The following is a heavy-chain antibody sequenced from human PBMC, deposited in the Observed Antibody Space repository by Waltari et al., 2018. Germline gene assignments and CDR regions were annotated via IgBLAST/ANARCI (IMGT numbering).Heavy chain of an antibody. CDR1: GYTFTHYA. V-gene: IGHV1-3*04. CDR2: INTVNGKT. D-gene: IGHD4-17*01. Sequence: QVQLVQSGAEVRKPGASVNVSCKASGYTFTHYALHWVRQPPGQRPEWMGWINTVNGKTKYLEKLQGRVTITRDTSASTVYMELSSLTSEDTAIYSCAREGGNGETGHYYNGLDVWGHGTTVTVSS. J-gene: IGHJ6*02. CDR3: AREGGNGETGHYYNGLDV.